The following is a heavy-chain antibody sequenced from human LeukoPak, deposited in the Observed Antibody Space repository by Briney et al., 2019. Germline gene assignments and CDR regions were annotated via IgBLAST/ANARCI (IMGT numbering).Heavy chain of an antibody. J-gene: IGHJ4*02. V-gene: IGHV4-31*03. CDR2: IYYSGST. CDR3: AGDSAGKVFDY. CDR1: GGSISSGGYY. D-gene: IGHD6-13*01. Sequence: SETLSLTCTVSGGSISSGGYYWSWIRQHPGKGLEWIGYIYYSGSTYYNPSLKSRVTISVDTSKNQFSLKLSSVTAADTAVYYCAGDSAGKVFDYWGQGTLVTVSS.